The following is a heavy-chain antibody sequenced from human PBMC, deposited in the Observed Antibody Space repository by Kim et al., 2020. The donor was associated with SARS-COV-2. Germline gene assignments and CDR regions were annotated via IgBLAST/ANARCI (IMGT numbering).Heavy chain of an antibody. CDR1: GGAISSSAYY. D-gene: IGHD1-7*01. CDR2: IYDTGST. CDR3: AVVGGALNWDYLFDF. J-gene: IGHJ4*02. V-gene: IGHV4-39*01. Sequence: SETLSLTCTVSGGAISSSAYYWGWIRQPPGKGLEWIGNIYDTGSTYYSPSLKSRATISVDTSKDQFSLKLSSVTAADTAVYYCAVVGGALNWDYLFDFWGQGTLVTVSS.